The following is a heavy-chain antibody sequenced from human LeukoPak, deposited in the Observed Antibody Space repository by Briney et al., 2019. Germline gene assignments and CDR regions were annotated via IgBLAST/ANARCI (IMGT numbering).Heavy chain of an antibody. CDR1: GFTFSNYY. J-gene: IGHJ3*02. CDR2: IKSKPDGGTT. CDR3: TTASETEVAPWPFDI. V-gene: IGHV3-15*01. D-gene: IGHD5-12*01. Sequence: KSGGSLRLSCAASGFTFSNYYMSWIRQAPGKGLEWLGRIKSKPDGGTTDYAAPLQGRLTISRDDSKATLFLQMNSLKTEDTAVYYCTTASETEVAPWPFDIWGQGTMVTVSS.